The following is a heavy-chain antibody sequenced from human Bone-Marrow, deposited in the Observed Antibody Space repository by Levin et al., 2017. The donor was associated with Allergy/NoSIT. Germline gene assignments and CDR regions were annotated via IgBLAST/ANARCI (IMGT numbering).Heavy chain of an antibody. CDR3: AREGEYDFWSGYHWHYYFDY. V-gene: IGHV1-18*01. D-gene: IGHD3-3*01. CDR2: ISAYNGNT. CDR1: GYTFTSYG. J-gene: IGHJ4*02. Sequence: GASVKVSCKASGYTFTSYGISWVRQAPGQGLEWMGWISAYNGNTNYAQKLQGRVTMTTDTSTSTAYMELRSLRSDDTAVYYCAREGEYDFWSGYHWHYYFDYWGQGTLVTVSS.